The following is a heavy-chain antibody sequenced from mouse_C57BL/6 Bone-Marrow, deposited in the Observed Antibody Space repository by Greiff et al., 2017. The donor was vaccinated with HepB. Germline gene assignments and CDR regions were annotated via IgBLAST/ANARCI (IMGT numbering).Heavy chain of an antibody. CDR2: ISNGGGST. J-gene: IGHJ3*01. CDR3: ARANWVRLAWFAY. CDR1: GFTFSDYY. V-gene: IGHV5-12*01. Sequence: EVKLVESGGGLVQPGGSLKLSCAASGFTFSDYYMYWVRQTPEKRLEWVAYISNGGGSTYYPDTVKGRFTISRDNAKNTLYLQMSRLKSEDTAMYYCARANWVRLAWFAYWGQGTLVTVSA. D-gene: IGHD4-1*01.